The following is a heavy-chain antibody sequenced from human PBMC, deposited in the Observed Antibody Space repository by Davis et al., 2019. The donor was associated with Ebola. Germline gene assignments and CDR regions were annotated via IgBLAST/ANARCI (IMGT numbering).Heavy chain of an antibody. D-gene: IGHD4-23*01. V-gene: IGHV3-23*01. Sequence: GESLKISCTASGFTFSSYAMNWVRQAPGKGLEWVSVLSGSGDSTYYADSVKGRFTISRDDAKKSLYLQMDSLRAEDTAVYYCAQQLGDYGGNALRYWGQGTLVTVSS. CDR2: LSGSGDST. CDR3: AQQLGDYGGNALRY. CDR1: GFTFSSYA. J-gene: IGHJ4*02.